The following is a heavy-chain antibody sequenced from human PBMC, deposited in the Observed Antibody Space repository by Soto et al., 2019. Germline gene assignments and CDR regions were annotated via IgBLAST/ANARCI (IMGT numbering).Heavy chain of an antibody. CDR3: AREVNSSPARGPNWFDP. D-gene: IGHD6-13*01. CDR1: GDSINNSHW. Sequence: QVQLQESGPGLVQPSGTLSLTCAVSGDSINNSHWWRWVRQTPGKGLEWIGATYHSGTTNYNPSLKTRVTISIDKSKNQFSLKMTSVTAADTAVYYCAREVNSSPARGPNWFDPWGQGTLVTVSS. J-gene: IGHJ5*02. V-gene: IGHV4-4*02. CDR2: TYHSGTT.